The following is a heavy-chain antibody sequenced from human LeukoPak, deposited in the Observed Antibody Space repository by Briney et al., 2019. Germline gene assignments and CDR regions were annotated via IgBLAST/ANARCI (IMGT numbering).Heavy chain of an antibody. D-gene: IGHD6-19*01. J-gene: IGHJ4*02. Sequence: GGSLRLSCAASGFTFSSYWMHWVRQAPGKGLVWVSRINSDGRSTKYADSAKGRFTISRENAKNTLYVQMNSLRAEDTAVYYCARGSSGWYYFDYWGQGTLVTVSS. V-gene: IGHV3-74*03. CDR3: ARGSSGWYYFDY. CDR1: GFTFSSYW. CDR2: INSDGRST.